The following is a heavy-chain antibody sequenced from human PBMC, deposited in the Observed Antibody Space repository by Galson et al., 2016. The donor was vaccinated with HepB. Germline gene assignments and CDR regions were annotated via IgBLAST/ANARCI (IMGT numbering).Heavy chain of an antibody. CDR2: IKRRTDGEST. V-gene: IGHV3-15*01. D-gene: IGHD3-22*01. J-gene: IGHJ4*02. Sequence: SLRLSCAASGFTFSNAWMTWVRQAPGKGLEWVCRIKRRTDGESTDYTAPVKGRFTISSDDSKNSLYLQMNSLTTEGTAVYYCAPPMIIANPVYWGKRTLVTVAS. CDR1: GFTFSNAW. CDR3: APPMIIANPVY.